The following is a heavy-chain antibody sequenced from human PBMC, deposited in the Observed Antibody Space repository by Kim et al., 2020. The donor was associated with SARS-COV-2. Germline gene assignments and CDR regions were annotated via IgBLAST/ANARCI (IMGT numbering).Heavy chain of an antibody. Sequence: ASVKVSCKASGYTFTSYDINWVRQATGQGLEWMGWMNPNSDNTGYAQKFQGRVTMTRNTSISTAYMELSSLRSEDTAVYYCARGLLVQGIFYYYYYMDVWGKGTTVTVSS. CDR3: ARGLLVQGIFYYYYYMDV. V-gene: IGHV1-8*01. CDR2: MNPNSDNT. CDR1: GYTFTSYD. D-gene: IGHD3-10*01. J-gene: IGHJ6*03.